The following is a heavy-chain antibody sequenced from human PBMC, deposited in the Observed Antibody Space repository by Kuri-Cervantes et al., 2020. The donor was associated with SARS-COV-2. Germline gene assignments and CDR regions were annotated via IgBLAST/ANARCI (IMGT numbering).Heavy chain of an antibody. Sequence: GESLKISCAASGFTFSSYAMHWVRQAPGKGLEYVSAISSNGGSTYYANSVKGRFTISRDNSKNTLYLQMGSLRAEDMAVYYCARDRYDFWSGLGYYYYGMDVWGQGTTVTVSS. D-gene: IGHD3-3*01. V-gene: IGHV3-64*01. CDR3: ARDRYDFWSGLGYYYYGMDV. CDR1: GFTFSSYA. CDR2: ISSNGGST. J-gene: IGHJ6*02.